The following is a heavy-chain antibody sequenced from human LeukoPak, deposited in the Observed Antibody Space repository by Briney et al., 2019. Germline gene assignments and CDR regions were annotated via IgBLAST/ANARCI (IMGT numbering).Heavy chain of an antibody. D-gene: IGHD3-22*01. CDR1: GLTSSSYS. CDR3: ARLRRNNDNSGYYYYYDY. V-gene: IGHV3-21*01. Sequence: GGSLRLSCAASGLTSSSYSFNWVRQAPGKGLEWVSSITPTSSYIYYADSVKGRFTISRDNAKNSLYLQMNSLRAEDTAVYYCARLRRNNDNSGYYYYYDYWGQGTLVTVSS. CDR2: ITPTSSYI. J-gene: IGHJ4*02.